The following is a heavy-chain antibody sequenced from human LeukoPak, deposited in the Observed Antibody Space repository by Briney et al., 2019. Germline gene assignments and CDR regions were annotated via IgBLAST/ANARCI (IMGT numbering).Heavy chain of an antibody. Sequence: SQTLSLTCVISGDSVSNNSASWNWIRQSPSRGLEWLGRTYYRSRWYKDYAVSVKSRITINPDTSKNQFSLQFNSVTPEDTAVYYCARWLTTWGQGTLVTVSS. CDR3: ARWLTT. CDR1: GDSVSNNSAS. V-gene: IGHV6-1*01. D-gene: IGHD3-9*01. CDR2: TYYRSRWYK. J-gene: IGHJ5*02.